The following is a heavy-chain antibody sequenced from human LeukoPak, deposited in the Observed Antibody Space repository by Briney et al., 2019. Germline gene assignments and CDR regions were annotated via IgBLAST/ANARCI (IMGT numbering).Heavy chain of an antibody. CDR1: GGSISSGDYY. CDR3: ARGRHYGSGSYFDP. CDR2: IYYSGST. D-gene: IGHD3-10*01. V-gene: IGHV4-30-4*01. J-gene: IGHJ5*02. Sequence: SETLSLTCTVSGGSISSGDYYWSWSRQPPGRGLEWIVYIYYSGSTYYNPSLKSRVTISVDTSKNQFSLKLSSVTAADTAVYYCARGRHYGSGSYFDPWGQGTLVTVSS.